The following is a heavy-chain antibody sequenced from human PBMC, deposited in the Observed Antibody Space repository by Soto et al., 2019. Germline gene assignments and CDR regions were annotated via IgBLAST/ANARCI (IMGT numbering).Heavy chain of an antibody. CDR3: ARYRCTNGVCPGFDP. J-gene: IGHJ5*02. CDR1: GYTFTDYG. D-gene: IGHD2-8*01. Sequence: ASVKVSCKASGYTFTDYGVSWVRQAPGQGLEWMGGIIPIFGTANYAQKFQGRVTITADESTSTAYMELSSLRSEDTAVYYCARYRCTNGVCPGFDPWG. CDR2: IIPIFGTA. V-gene: IGHV1-69*13.